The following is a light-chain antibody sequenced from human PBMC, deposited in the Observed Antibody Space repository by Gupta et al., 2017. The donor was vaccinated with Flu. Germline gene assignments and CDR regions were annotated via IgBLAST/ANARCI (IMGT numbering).Light chain of an antibody. CDR3: SSFTDSGIVV. V-gene: IGLV2-8*01. CDR2: EVA. J-gene: IGLJ2*01. CDR1: SDDVGGYDY. Sequence: QSALTQPPSASGSPGQSVTISCTGTSDDVGGYDYVSWYLQHPGKAPKLIIYEVAKRPSGVPDRFAGSKSDNTASLTVSGLQAEDEGQYYCSSFTDSGIVVFGGGTKLTVL.